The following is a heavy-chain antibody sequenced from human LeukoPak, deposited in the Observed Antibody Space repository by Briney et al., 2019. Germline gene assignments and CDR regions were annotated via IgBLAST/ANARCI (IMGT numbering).Heavy chain of an antibody. Sequence: SETLCLTCTASGGSISNFYWSWIRQPPGKGLEWIGDIYYSGTTNYNPSLKRRVTMSVDTSKNKFSLKLSSVTAADTTSYYCAREDPQTTVTETMDVWGQGTTVTVSS. V-gene: IGHV4-59*01. CDR2: IYYSGTT. D-gene: IGHD4-17*01. J-gene: IGHJ6*02. CDR1: GGSISNFY. CDR3: AREDPQTTVTETMDV.